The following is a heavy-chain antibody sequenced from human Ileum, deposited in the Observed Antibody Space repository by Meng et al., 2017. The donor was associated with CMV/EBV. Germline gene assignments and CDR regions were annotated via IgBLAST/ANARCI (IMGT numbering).Heavy chain of an antibody. CDR2: IKEEGCEK. V-gene: IGHV3-7*01. CDR3: ARWGGEGSTSGLDS. CDR1: GFRFDNYW. D-gene: IGHD2/OR15-2a*01. J-gene: IGHJ4*02. Sequence: GESLKISCAASGFRFDNYWMTWVRQAPEKGLEWVANIKEEGCEKNYVDSVKGRFTIPRDNSNNLVHLQMSDLRAEDTSVSYCARWGGEGSTSGLDSWGQGTLVTVSS.